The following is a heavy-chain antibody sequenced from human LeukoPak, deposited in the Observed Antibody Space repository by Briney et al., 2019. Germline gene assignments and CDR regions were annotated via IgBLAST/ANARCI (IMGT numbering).Heavy chain of an antibody. CDR3: AREGYYDSSGYPTN. V-gene: IGHV4-39*07. CDR2: IYYSGST. Sequence: PSETLSLTCTVSGGSISSSSYYWGWIRQPPGKGLEWIGSIYYSGSTYYNPSLKSRVTISVDTSKNQFSLRLSSVTAADTAVYYCAREGYYDSSGYPTNWGQGTLVTVSS. D-gene: IGHD3-22*01. CDR1: GGSISSSSYY. J-gene: IGHJ4*02.